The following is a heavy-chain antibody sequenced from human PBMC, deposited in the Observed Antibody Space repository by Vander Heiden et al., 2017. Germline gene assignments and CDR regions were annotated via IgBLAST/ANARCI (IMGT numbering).Heavy chain of an antibody. CDR2: NYYSGST. D-gene: IGHD6-6*01. J-gene: IGHJ3*02. CDR1: GGHISSSSYY. CDR3: ARHLDSSSSSKDAFDI. Sequence: QLQLQESGPGLVKSSAILSLTCPLPGGHISSSSYYWGWIRQPPGKWLEWIGSNYYSGSTSYNPSLKSRVTISVDTSKNQCSLKLSSVTAADTAVYYCARHLDSSSSSKDAFDIWGQGTMVTVSS. V-gene: IGHV4-39*01.